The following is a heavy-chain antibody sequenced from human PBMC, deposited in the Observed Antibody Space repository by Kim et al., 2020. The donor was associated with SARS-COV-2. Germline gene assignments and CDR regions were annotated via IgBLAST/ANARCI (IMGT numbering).Heavy chain of an antibody. Sequence: GGSLRLSCAASGFTFSSYGMHWVRQAPGKGLEWVSYISTSSGTIYYADSVKGRFTVSRDNAKNSLYLQMNSLRAEDTAVYHCATGGVGYWGQGTLVTVSS. CDR2: ISTSSGTI. CDR3: ATGGVGY. J-gene: IGHJ4*02. V-gene: IGHV3-48*01. CDR1: GFTFSSYG. D-gene: IGHD1-26*01.